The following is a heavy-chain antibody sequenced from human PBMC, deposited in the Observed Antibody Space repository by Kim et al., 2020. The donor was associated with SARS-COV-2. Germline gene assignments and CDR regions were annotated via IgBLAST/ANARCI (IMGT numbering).Heavy chain of an antibody. Sequence: GGFLRLSCAASGFTFSTYAMHWVRQAPGKGLEWVAVISSDGSNEYYADSVKGRFTISRDNSQNTQYLQMSSLRIEDTAVYYCGRCPDGPPLCGMDVWGQGTTVTVSS. CDR1: GFTFSTYA. J-gene: IGHJ6*02. V-gene: IGHV3-30-3*01. D-gene: IGHD3-16*01. CDR3: GRCPDGPPLCGMDV. CDR2: ISSDGSNE.